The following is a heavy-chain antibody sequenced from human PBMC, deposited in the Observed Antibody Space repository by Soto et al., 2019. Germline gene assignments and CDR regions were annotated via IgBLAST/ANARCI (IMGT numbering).Heavy chain of an antibody. CDR2: VYYSGTT. CDR3: ARAQFYSGSGRYNNLMFDP. D-gene: IGHD3-10*01. V-gene: IGHV4-61*08. CDR1: GGSIDSGDYY. Sequence: SETLSLTCTVSGGSIDSGDYYWSWIRQPPGKGLEWIGYVYYSGTTNYNPFLKSRVTLSLDKSNNQFSLTLNSVTAADTAVYYCARAQFYSGSGRYNNLMFDPWGQGIQVSVSS. J-gene: IGHJ5*02.